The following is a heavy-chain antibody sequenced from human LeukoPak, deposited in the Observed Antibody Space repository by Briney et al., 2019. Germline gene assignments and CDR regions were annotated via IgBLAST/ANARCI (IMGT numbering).Heavy chain of an antibody. CDR1: GFTFSTYW. V-gene: IGHV3-7*04. CDR2: IKGDGSEK. J-gene: IGHJ4*02. CDR3: ARGMTWSAY. Sequence: PGGSLRLSCAASGFTFSTYWMLWVRQAPGKGLEWVANIKGDGSEKHYVDSVEGRFTISRDNAKSTLYLQMNSLRADDTALYYCARGMTWSAYWGQGTMVAVAS. D-gene: IGHD2-21*02.